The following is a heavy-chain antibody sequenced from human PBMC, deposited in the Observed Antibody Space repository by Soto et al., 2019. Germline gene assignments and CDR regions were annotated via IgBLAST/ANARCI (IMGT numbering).Heavy chain of an antibody. Sequence: SETLSLTCTVSGGSISSYYWSWIRQPPGKGLEWIGYIYYSGSTNYNPSLKSRVTISVDTSKNQFSLKLSSVTAADTAVYYCAKDLLIGSSGYYYFDYWGQGTLVTVSS. CDR2: IYYSGST. CDR3: AKDLLIGSSGYYYFDY. CDR1: GGSISSYY. V-gene: IGHV4-59*01. D-gene: IGHD3-22*01. J-gene: IGHJ4*02.